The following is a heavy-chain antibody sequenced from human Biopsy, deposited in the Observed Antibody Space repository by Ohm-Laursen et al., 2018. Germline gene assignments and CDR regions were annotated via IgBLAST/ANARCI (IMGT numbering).Heavy chain of an antibody. J-gene: IGHJ3*01. CDR3: ARGPYGDNAGAFDV. V-gene: IGHV4-31*03. D-gene: IGHD4/OR15-4a*01. Sequence: TLSLTCTVSGVSINTGGYYWTWIRQHPGTGLEWIGYIHYSGNTLYNPSLKSRLTISVDTSRNQFSLRLTSVTAADTATYFCARGPYGDNAGAFDVWGQGTVVTVSS. CDR1: GVSINTGGYY. CDR2: IHYSGNT.